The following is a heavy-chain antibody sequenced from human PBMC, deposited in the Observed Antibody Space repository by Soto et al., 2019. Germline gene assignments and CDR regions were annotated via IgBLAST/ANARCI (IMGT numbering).Heavy chain of an antibody. V-gene: IGHV1-3*01. CDR3: ARETVYDYESSGYYPLDY. CDR2: INAGYGNT. Sequence: QVQLVQSGAEVEKPGASVKVSCKASGYTFTRYAMHWVRQAPGQRLEWMGGINAGYGNTKYSHNFRGIVTSARDTSASTADMELSSLSSEDTAVYYCARETVYDYESSGYYPLDYWGQGTLVTVAS. D-gene: IGHD3-22*01. J-gene: IGHJ4*02. CDR1: GYTFTRYA.